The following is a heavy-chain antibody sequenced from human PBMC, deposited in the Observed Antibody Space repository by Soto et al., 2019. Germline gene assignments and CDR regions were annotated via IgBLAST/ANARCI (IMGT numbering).Heavy chain of an antibody. D-gene: IGHD3-10*01. CDR1: GGTFTNYA. CDR3: ARNRRITMVRGATQYYYFYGMDV. CDR2: IITFFGTP. V-gene: IGHV1-69*01. Sequence: DLEQSGAEVKKPGSSVKVSCKASGGTFTNYAINWVRQAPGQGLEWMGGIITFFGTPNYAQKFQDRLTITADESTSTAYMELNSLRSEDTAIYYCARNRRITMVRGATQYYYFYGMDVWGQGTTVTVSS. J-gene: IGHJ6*02.